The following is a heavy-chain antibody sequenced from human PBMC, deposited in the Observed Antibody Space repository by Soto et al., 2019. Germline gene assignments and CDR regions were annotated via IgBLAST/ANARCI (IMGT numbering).Heavy chain of an antibody. CDR2: ISYDGTNE. CDR3: TKGGQGLVGWCLDC. V-gene: IGHV3-30*18. D-gene: IGHD6-19*01. CDR1: GFAFSSYG. J-gene: IGHJ4*02. Sequence: QVQLVESGGGVVQPGRSLRLSCAASGFAFSSYGMHWVRQAPGKGLEWLAVISYDGTNEYYADSVKGRFTISRDNSINTLRLQMNGLRAEDSAVYYCTKGGQGLVGWCLDCCGQRTLVTAST.